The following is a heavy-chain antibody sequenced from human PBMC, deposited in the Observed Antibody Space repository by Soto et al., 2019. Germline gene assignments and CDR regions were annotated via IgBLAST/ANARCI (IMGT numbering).Heavy chain of an antibody. V-gene: IGHV3-74*01. CDR3: AREMATISLGAFDI. J-gene: IGHJ3*02. CDR1: GFGFSSYW. D-gene: IGHD5-12*01. Sequence: PGGSLSLSCAASGFGFSSYWMHWVRQAPGKGLVWVSRTNNDGSATTYADSVRGRFTSFRDNAKNTLFLRMTSLGVEDTAVYYCAREMATISLGAFDIWGEGTMVTVSS. CDR2: TNNDGSAT.